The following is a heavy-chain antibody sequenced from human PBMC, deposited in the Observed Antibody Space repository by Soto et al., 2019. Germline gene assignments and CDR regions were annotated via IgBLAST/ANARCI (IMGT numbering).Heavy chain of an antibody. V-gene: IGHV4-4*02. CDR1: GGSIISSNW. J-gene: IGHJ4*02. D-gene: IGHD3-9*01. CDR3: ARRDWSGSKSYFYLDY. Sequence: QVQLQESGPGLVQPSGTLSLTCAVSGGSIISSNWWNWVRQPPGKGLEWIGEIYHSGSTYYKPSLKSRVAMSVDTSKNQCPLKLTSATAADTAVDYCARRDWSGSKSYFYLDYWGQGALVTVSS. CDR2: IYHSGST.